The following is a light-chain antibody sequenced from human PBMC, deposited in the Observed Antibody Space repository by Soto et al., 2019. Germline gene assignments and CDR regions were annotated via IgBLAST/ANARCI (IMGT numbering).Light chain of an antibody. Sequence: QSALTQPASVSGSPGQSITISCTGISADVGTSNFVSWYQHHPGKAPRLILYDVANRPSGVSNRFSGSKSGDTASLTISGLQADDEADYYCSSYTRGPLYAFGTGTKVTVL. J-gene: IGLJ1*01. V-gene: IGLV2-14*03. CDR2: DVA. CDR3: SSYTRGPLYA. CDR1: SADVGTSNF.